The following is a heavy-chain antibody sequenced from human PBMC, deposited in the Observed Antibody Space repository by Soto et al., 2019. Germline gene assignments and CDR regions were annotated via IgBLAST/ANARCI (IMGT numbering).Heavy chain of an antibody. CDR2: TYYRSKWYN. J-gene: IGHJ6*02. Sequence: SQTLSLPCAISGDSVSSNSAAWNWIRQSPSRGLEWLGRTYYRSKWYNDYAVSVKSRITINPDTSKNQFSLQLNSVTPEDTAVYYCARAVFCSSTSCYTPPGGMDVWGQGTTVTVSS. V-gene: IGHV6-1*01. CDR3: ARAVFCSSTSCYTPPGGMDV. D-gene: IGHD2-2*02. CDR1: GDSVSSNSAA.